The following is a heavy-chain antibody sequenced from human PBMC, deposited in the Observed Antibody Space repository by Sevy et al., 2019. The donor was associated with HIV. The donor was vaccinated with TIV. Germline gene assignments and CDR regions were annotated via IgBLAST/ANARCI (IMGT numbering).Heavy chain of an antibody. J-gene: IGHJ4*02. D-gene: IGHD3-16*01. CDR1: RFTFSTYD. CDR3: AIGQGYDYVWGNERSEYYFGS. Sequence: GGSLRLSCAASRFTFSTYDIHWVRQAPGKGLEWVAVISRDGSYQYYTDSVKGRFTISRDDSKNKAYLQMNSLRADDSGVYYCAIGQGYDYVWGNERSEYYFGSWGQGTLVTVSS. V-gene: IGHV3-30*03. CDR2: ISRDGSYQ.